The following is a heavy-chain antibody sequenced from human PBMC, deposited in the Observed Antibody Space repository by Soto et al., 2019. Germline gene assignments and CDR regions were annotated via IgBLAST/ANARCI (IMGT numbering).Heavy chain of an antibody. J-gene: IGHJ4*02. V-gene: IGHV3-7*03. Sequence: RGSLRLSCAASGFSFSGNWMTLFRQAPLKGLEWVANVNEDGSEKNYVDSVKGRFTISRDNAKNSLYLQVNSLTAADTAVYYCARLRSGWSIDYWGQGALVTVSS. CDR1: GFSFSGNW. CDR2: VNEDGSEK. D-gene: IGHD6-19*01. CDR3: ARLRSGWSIDY.